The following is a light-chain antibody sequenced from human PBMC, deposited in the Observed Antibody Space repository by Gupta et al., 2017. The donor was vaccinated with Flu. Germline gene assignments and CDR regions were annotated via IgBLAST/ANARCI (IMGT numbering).Light chain of an antibody. CDR2: VNSDGTY. CDR1: SGYTTYV. J-gene: IGLJ2*01. Sequence: QLVLTQSPSASASLGASVKLTCTLSSGYTTYVTACHQQQPGNGPRYLMKVNSDGTYRKGDGIPDRFSGSSSGAERYLSISSLQSEDEGDYYCQTWNMGTYVVFGGGTKLTVL. CDR3: QTWNMGTYVV. V-gene: IGLV4-69*01.